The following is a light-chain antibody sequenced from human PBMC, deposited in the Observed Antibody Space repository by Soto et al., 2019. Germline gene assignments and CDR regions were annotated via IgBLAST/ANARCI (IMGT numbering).Light chain of an antibody. CDR1: QSVSSN. CDR2: GSY. V-gene: IGKV3-15*01. J-gene: IGKJ1*01. Sequence: EIVMTQSPGTLSVSPGERATLSCRASQSVSSNLAWFQQKPGQAPRLLIYGSYTRAAGVPDRFSGSGSGTEFTLTISSLQSEDFAVYYCQQYDNWPPWTFGQGXKV. CDR3: QQYDNWPPWT.